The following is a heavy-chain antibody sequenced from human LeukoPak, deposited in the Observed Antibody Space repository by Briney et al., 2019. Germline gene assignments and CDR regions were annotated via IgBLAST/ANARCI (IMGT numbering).Heavy chain of an antibody. V-gene: IGHV1-8*03. CDR2: MNPNSGNT. J-gene: IGHJ6*03. D-gene: IGHD5-18*01. CDR3: ARDSRYSYGLYMDV. Sequence: GASVKVSCKASGYTFTSYDINWVRQATGQGLEWMGWMNPNSGNTGYAQKFQGRVTITRNTSISTAYMELSSLRSEDTAVYYCARDSRYSYGLYMDVWGKGTTVTISS. CDR1: GYTFTSYD.